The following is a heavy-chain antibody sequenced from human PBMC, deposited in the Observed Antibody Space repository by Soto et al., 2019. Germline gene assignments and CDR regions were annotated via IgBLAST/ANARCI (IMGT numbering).Heavy chain of an antibody. CDR1: GFTFDDYA. J-gene: IGHJ2*01. Sequence: EVQLVESGGGLVQPGRSLRLSCAASGFTFDDYAMHWVRQAPGKGLEWVSGISWNSGSIGYADSVKGRFTISRDNAKNSLYLQMNSLRAEDTALYYCARSPNGYFDLWGRGPLVTVSS. CDR3: ARSPNGYFDL. V-gene: IGHV3-9*01. CDR2: ISWNSGSI.